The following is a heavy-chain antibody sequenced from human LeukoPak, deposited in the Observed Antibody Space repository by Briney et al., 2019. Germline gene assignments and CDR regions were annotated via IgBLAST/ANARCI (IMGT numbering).Heavy chain of an antibody. V-gene: IGHV4-34*01. CDR3: ARSRRTTNYYSYYMDV. J-gene: IGHJ6*03. CDR2: ITRNAGT. D-gene: IGHD1-7*01. Sequence: PSETLTLTCAAYGGSFSYYYWNWIRQPPGKGLELVGVITRNAGTNYNPSLKSRVTISIGKSNNHVSLKWSSLTAADTAVYCWARSRRTTNYYSYYMDVWGKGTTVIVSS. CDR1: GGSFSYYY.